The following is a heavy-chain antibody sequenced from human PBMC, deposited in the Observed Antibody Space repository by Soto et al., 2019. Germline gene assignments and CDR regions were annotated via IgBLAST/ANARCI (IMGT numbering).Heavy chain of an antibody. J-gene: IGHJ4*02. CDR1: GFSLSTSGVG. D-gene: IGHD3-9*01. Sequence: QITLKESGPTLVRPTQTRTLTCAFSGFSLSTSGVGVGWIRQPPGKALEWLAVIYWDDSKHYSPSLRSRLTITKHTFKDQVVLTMTNMDPMDTGTFYCAHKGPEDWPLDYWGQGTLVTVSS. CDR2: IYWDDSK. V-gene: IGHV2-5*02. CDR3: AHKGPEDWPLDY.